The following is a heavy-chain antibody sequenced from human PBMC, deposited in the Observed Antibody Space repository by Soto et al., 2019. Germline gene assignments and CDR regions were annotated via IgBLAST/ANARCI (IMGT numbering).Heavy chain of an antibody. CDR3: ARADCGGQCTCDY. CDR1: GFIFGTYG. D-gene: IGHD2-21*01. CDR2: IWYDGSVK. Sequence: GGSLRLSCAASGFIFGTYGLHWVRQAPGKGLEWVAGIWYDGSVKTYADSVKGRFSISRDNSQNTVYLQMNTLSAEDTAVYYCARADCGGQCTCDYWGQGTLVTVSS. V-gene: IGHV3-33*01. J-gene: IGHJ4*02.